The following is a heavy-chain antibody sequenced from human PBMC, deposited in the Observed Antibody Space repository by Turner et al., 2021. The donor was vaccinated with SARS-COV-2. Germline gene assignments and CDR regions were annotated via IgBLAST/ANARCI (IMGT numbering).Heavy chain of an antibody. CDR3: AGEVVAATRPYYYGMDV. Sequence: LQLQESGPGLVKPSETLSLTCHVSGVSISRSSYYWGWIRQPPGKGLEWVGNIYYSGSTYYNPSLKSRVTISVDTSKNQFSLKLSSVTAADTAVYYCAGEVVAATRPYYYGMDVWGQGTTVTVSS. CDR2: IYYSGST. V-gene: IGHV4-39*02. CDR1: GVSISRSSYY. D-gene: IGHD2-15*01. J-gene: IGHJ6*02.